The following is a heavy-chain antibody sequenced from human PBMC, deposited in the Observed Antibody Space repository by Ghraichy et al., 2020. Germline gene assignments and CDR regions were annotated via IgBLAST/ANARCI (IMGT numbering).Heavy chain of an antibody. CDR1: GFIFNDYV. J-gene: IGHJ4*02. CDR3: AKSSTEVRPSNFDF. V-gene: IGHV3-23*01. CDR2: ISGSGSFT. Sequence: GGSLRLSCAASGFIFNDYVINWVRQAPGKGLEWVSSISGSGSFTYYADSVKGRCAISRDNSENTVYLQMNSLRAEDTAVYYCAKSSTEVRPSNFDFWGQGTLVTVSS. D-gene: IGHD4-17*01.